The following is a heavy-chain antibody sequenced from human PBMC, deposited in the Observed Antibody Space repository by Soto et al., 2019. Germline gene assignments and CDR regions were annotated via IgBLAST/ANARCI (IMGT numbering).Heavy chain of an antibody. V-gene: IGHV5-51*01. CDR3: ARPYSGGPNDPFDV. D-gene: IGHD1-26*01. J-gene: IGHJ3*01. CDR2: IYPGDSHA. CDR1: GYSFTNYW. Sequence: GESLKISCKGSGYSFTNYWVGWVRQMPGKGLEWMGIIYPGDSHAIYSPSFQGQVTMSADKSISTAYLQWSSLKASDTAMYYCARPYSGGPNDPFDVWGQGTMVTVSS.